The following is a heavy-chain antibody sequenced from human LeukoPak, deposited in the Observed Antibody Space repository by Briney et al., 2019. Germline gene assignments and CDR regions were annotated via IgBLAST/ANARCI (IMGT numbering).Heavy chain of an antibody. V-gene: IGHV4-61*01. CDR3: ARDMTDWWFDP. CDR2: MYSSGAI. J-gene: IGHJ5*02. Sequence: AETLSLTCTVSGGSVSGSYYWNWIRRPPGKGLEWIGYMYSSGAINYNPSLHSRVTVSIDMSTNQFPLKLSSVPAADTAVYYCARDMTDWWFDPWGQGTLVTVSS. CDR1: GGSVSGSYY. D-gene: IGHD3-9*01.